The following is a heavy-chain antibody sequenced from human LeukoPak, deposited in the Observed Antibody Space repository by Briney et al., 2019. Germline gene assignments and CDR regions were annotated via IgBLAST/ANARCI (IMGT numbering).Heavy chain of an antibody. CDR1: GFTFSSYS. CDR2: ISSSSSTI. D-gene: IGHD2-15*01. V-gene: IGHV3-48*04. Sequence: PGGSLRLSCAASGFTFSSYSMNWVRQAPGKGLEWVSYISSSSSTIYYADSVKGRFTISRDNAKNSLYLQMNSLRAEDTAVYYCVRGRDCTGVSCYQPFDYWGQGTLVTVSS. CDR3: VRGRDCTGVSCYQPFDY. J-gene: IGHJ4*02.